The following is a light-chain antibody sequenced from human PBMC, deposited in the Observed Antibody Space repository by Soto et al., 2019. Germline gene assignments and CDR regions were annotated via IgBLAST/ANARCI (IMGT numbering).Light chain of an antibody. J-gene: IGLJ3*02. V-gene: IGLV1-51*01. CDR1: SSNIGNNY. Sequence: QSVLTQPPSVSAAPGQKVTISCSGSSSNIGNNYVSWYQQLPGTAPKLLIYDNNKRPLGIPDRFSGSKSGTSATLGITGLRTGDEADYYCGTWDSSLSAGVFGGGTKLTVL. CDR3: GTWDSSLSAGV. CDR2: DNN.